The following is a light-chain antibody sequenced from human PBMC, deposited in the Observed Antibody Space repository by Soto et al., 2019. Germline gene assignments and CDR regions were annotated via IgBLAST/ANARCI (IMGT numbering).Light chain of an antibody. CDR2: DAS. CDR3: QQYYSYPIT. V-gene: IGKV1-5*01. J-gene: IGKJ5*01. CDR1: QSISSW. Sequence: DIQMTQSPSTLSASVGDRVTITCRASQSISSWLAWYQQKPGKAPKLLIYDASSLESGVPSRFSGSGSWTDFTLTISCLQSEDFATYYCQQYYSYPITFGQGTRLEIK.